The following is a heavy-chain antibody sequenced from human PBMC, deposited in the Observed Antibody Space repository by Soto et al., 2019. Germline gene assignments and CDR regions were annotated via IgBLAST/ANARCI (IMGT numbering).Heavy chain of an antibody. CDR3: AREDDYGYRYINYGLDV. CDR2: ISFDGTKK. D-gene: IGHD4-17*01. Sequence: SLRLSCAASGFTFNIYAVHCVRQSPCKVLDWVAVISFDGTKKYYSDSVKGRFTISRDNLKNTLYLQMNNLRVEDAALYFCAREDDYGYRYINYGLDVWGQGTTVTVSS. CDR1: GFTFNIYA. V-gene: IGHV3-30-3*01. J-gene: IGHJ6*02.